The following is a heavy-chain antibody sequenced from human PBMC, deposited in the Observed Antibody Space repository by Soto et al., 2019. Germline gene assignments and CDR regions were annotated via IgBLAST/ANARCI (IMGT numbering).Heavy chain of an antibody. CDR3: ARDWEWLPLSGLGWFDP. CDR2: IIPIFGTA. V-gene: IGHV1-69*01. Sequence: QVQLVQSGAEVKKPGSSVKVSCKASGGTFSSYAISWVRQAPGQGLEWMGGIIPIFGTANYAQKFQGRVTITADESTSTAYMGRSSLRSEDTAVYYCARDWEWLPLSGLGWFDPWGQGTLVTVSS. D-gene: IGHD3-3*01. J-gene: IGHJ5*02. CDR1: GGTFSSYA.